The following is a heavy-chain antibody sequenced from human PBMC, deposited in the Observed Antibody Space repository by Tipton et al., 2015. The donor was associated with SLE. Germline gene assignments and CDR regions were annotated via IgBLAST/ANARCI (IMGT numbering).Heavy chain of an antibody. D-gene: IGHD6-13*01. V-gene: IGHV4-38-2*01. CDR1: GFTFSSYA. CDR2: IYHSGST. CDR3: ARAGQQLVVRGAFDI. Sequence: LRLSCAASGFTFSSYAMSWVRQAPGKGLEWIGSIYHSGSTYYNPSLKSRVTISVDTSKNQFSLKLSSVTAADTALYYCARAGQQLVVRGAFDIWGQGTMVTVSS. J-gene: IGHJ3*02.